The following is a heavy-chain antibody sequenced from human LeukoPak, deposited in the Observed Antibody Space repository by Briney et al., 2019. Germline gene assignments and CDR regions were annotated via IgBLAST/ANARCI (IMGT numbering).Heavy chain of an antibody. V-gene: IGHV3-7*01. Sequence: GGSLRLSCAASGFTLSSYWMNWVRQAPGKGLEWVANIKEDGSEKYYVDSVKGRFTISRDNAKNSVYLQLNSLSAEDTAVYYCARDSYYDSSGYGYYFDYWGQGTLVTVSS. J-gene: IGHJ4*02. D-gene: IGHD3-22*01. CDR1: GFTLSSYW. CDR3: ARDSYYDSSGYGYYFDY. CDR2: IKEDGSEK.